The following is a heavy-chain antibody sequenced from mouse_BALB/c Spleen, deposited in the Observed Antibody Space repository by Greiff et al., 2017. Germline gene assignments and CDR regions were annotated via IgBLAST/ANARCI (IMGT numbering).Heavy chain of an antibody. Sequence: EVQLQQSGPELVKPGASVKISCKTSGYTFTEYTMHWVKQSHGKSLEWIGGINPNNGGTSYNQKFKGKATLTVDKSSSTAYMELRSLTSEDSAVYYCARGGYYYGSSPYYAMDYWGQGTSVTVSS. J-gene: IGHJ4*01. CDR2: INPNNGGT. CDR1: GYTFTEYT. CDR3: ARGGYYYGSSPYYAMDY. V-gene: IGHV1-18*01. D-gene: IGHD1-1*01.